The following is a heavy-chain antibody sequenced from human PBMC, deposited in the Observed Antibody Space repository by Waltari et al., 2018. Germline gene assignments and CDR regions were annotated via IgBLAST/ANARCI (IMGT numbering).Heavy chain of an antibody. CDR2: IYHSGST. CDR3: ARRYCSGGSCYWDY. V-gene: IGHV4-38-2*01. CDR1: GYSISSGYY. J-gene: IGHJ4*02. D-gene: IGHD2-15*01. Sequence: QVQLQESGPGLVKPSETLSLTCAVSGYSISSGYYWGWIRQPPGKGLEWIGSIYHSGSTYYNPSLKSRVTISVDTSKNQCSLKLSSVTAADTAVYYCARRYCSGGSCYWDYWGQGTLVTVSS.